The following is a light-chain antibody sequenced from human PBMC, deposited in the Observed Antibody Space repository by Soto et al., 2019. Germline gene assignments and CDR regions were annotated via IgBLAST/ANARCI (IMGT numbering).Light chain of an antibody. CDR2: YVS. CDR1: SSDVGGYNY. Sequence: QSALTQPASVSGSPGQSITISCTGTSSDVGGYNYVSWYQQHPGKAPKLMIYYVSNRPSGVSNRFSGSKSGNTASLTISGLQSEDEADYYCSSYNSSSNHYVFGTGTKLTVL. J-gene: IGLJ1*01. CDR3: SSYNSSSNHYV. V-gene: IGLV2-14*01.